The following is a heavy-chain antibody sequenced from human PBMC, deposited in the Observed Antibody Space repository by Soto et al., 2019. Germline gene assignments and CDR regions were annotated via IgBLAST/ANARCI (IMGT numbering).Heavy chain of an antibody. J-gene: IGHJ6*03. CDR3: ARIGIVIEPSNYYYMDV. CDR2: IRSSGTTI. CDR1: GSTFSRYM. Sequence: GGSLRLSCAASGSTFSRYMMNWVRQAPGKGLEWISYIRSSGTTIYYADSVKGRFTISRDNAKNSLYLQMNSLRAEDTAVYYCARIGIVIEPSNYYYMDVWGKGTTVTVSS. V-gene: IGHV3-48*01. D-gene: IGHD2-21*01.